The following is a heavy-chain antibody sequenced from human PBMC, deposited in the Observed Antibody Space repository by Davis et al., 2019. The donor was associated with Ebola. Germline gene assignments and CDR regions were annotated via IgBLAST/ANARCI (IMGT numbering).Heavy chain of an antibody. D-gene: IGHD6-13*01. J-gene: IGHJ4*02. CDR2: MNPNSGNT. CDR3: AIPPGYSSSWAFDY. Sequence: AASVKVSCKASGYTFTSYDINWVRQATGQGLEWMGWMNPNSGNTGYAQKFQGRVTMTRNTSISTAYMELSSLRSEDTAVYYCAIPPGYSSSWAFDYWGQGTLVTVSS. V-gene: IGHV1-8*01. CDR1: GYTFTSYD.